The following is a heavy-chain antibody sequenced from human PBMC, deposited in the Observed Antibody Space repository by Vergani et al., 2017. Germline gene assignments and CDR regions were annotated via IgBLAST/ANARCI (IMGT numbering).Heavy chain of an antibody. CDR3: ARVGSLEPGGGCFQH. CDR1: GGSISSGCYY. V-gene: IGHV4-61*02. D-gene: IGHD1-1*01. CDR2: IYTSGST. Sequence: QVQLQESGPGLVKPSQTLSLICTVSGGSISSGCYYWGWIRQPAGKGLEWIGRIYTSGSTNYKPSLKSRVTISVDTSKNQFSMKLSAVTAADTAVYYCARVGSLEPGGGCFQHWGQGTLVTVSS. J-gene: IGHJ1*01.